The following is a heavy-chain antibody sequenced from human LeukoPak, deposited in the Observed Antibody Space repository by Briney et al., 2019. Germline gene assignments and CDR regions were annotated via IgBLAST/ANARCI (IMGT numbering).Heavy chain of an antibody. J-gene: IGHJ4*02. CDR3: ARVGLDDYGDYGEPGYFDY. Sequence: SETLSLTCAVSGGSISSYYWSWIRQPPGKGLEWIGYIYYSGSTNYNPSLKSRVTISVDTSKNQFSLKLSSVTAADTAVYYCARVGLDDYGDYGEPGYFDYWGQGTLVTVSS. CDR2: IYYSGST. V-gene: IGHV4-59*01. CDR1: GGSISSYY. D-gene: IGHD4-17*01.